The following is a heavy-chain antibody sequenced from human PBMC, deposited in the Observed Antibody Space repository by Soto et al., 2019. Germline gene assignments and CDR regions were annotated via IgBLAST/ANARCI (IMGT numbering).Heavy chain of an antibody. CDR1: GFTFSSYG. J-gene: IGHJ4*02. V-gene: IGHV3-33*01. CDR3: ARDRSSGHYYLFDY. Sequence: QVQLVESGGGVVQPGMSLRLSCEASGFTFSSYGMHWVRQAPGKGLEWLAVIWYDGSEKYYADSVKGRFDISRDNSRNRLYLQLKGLRAEDTAVYYCARDRSSGHYYLFDYWGQGTLVTASS. D-gene: IGHD3-22*01. CDR2: IWYDGSEK.